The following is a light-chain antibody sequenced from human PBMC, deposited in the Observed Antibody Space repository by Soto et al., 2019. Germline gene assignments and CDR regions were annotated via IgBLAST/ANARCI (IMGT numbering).Light chain of an antibody. V-gene: IGKV1-5*03. Sequence: DIQMTQSPSTLSASVGDRVTITCRASQSISSWLAWYQQKPGKAPKLLIYKASSIESGVQSRFSGSGSGTEFTLSISSLHPDDFATYFCQQYNSYWTFGQGTKVEIK. J-gene: IGKJ1*01. CDR2: KAS. CDR1: QSISSW. CDR3: QQYNSYWT.